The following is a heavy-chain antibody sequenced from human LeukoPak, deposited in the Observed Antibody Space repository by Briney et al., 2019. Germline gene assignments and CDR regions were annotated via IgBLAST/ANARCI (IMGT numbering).Heavy chain of an antibody. V-gene: IGHV4-39*01. CDR1: GGSISSSSYY. CDR2: IYYSGST. J-gene: IGHJ4*02. D-gene: IGHD3-3*01. Sequence: SETLSLTCTVSGGSISSSSYYWGWIRQPPGKGLEWIGSIYYSGSTYHNPSLKSRVTISVDTSKNQFSLKLSSVTAADTAVYYCAGRDYDFWSGYYDLSGYWGQGTLVTVSS. CDR3: AGRDYDFWSGYYDLSGY.